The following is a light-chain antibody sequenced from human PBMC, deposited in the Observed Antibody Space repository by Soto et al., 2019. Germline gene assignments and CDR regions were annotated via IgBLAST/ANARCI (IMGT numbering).Light chain of an antibody. CDR2: EVS. CDR3: SSYAGSNIGV. CDR1: SSDVGGYSY. V-gene: IGLV2-8*01. Sequence: QSVLTQPPSASGSPGQSVTISCTGTSSDVGGYSYVSWYQQHPGKAPKLMIYEVSKRPSGVPDRFSGSKSGNTASLTVSGLQAEDEADYYCSSYAGSNIGVFGTGTKVTVL. J-gene: IGLJ1*01.